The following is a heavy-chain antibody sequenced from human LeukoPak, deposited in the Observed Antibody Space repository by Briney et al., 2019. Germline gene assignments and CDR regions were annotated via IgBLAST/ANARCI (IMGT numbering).Heavy chain of an antibody. CDR3: ARHSDGHYYYYYMDV. V-gene: IGHV5-51*01. CDR1: GYTLTSYW. J-gene: IGHJ6*03. CDR2: IHPGDSDT. Sequence: GESLKISCKASGYTLTSYWIGWVRQMPGKGLEWIGIIHPGDSDTTYSPSFQGQVPISADKPIGTAYLQWSSLKASDTAMYYCARHSDGHYYYYYMDVWGKGTTVTASS.